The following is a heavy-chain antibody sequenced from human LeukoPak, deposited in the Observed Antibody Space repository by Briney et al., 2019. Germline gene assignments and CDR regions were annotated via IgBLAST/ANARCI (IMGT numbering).Heavy chain of an antibody. Sequence: ASVKVSCKASGYTFTGYYMHWVRQAPGQGLEWMGWINPNSGGTNYAQKFQGRVTMTRDTSISTAYMELSRLRSDDTAVYYCARDPGYSSAWSNLPLDYWGQGTLVTVSS. D-gene: IGHD6-19*01. V-gene: IGHV1-2*02. CDR3: ARDPGYSSAWSNLPLDY. CDR2: INPNSGGT. J-gene: IGHJ4*02. CDR1: GYTFTGYY.